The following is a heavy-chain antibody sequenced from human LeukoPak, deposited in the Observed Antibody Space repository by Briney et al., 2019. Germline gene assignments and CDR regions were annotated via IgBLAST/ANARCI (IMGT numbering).Heavy chain of an antibody. Sequence: GGSLKLSCAGSGFTFSNSAMSWVRQAPGKGLEWVSAISDSGGTYYADSVKGRFTISRDISKNTLYLQMNSLRAEDTAVYYCAKLEYLAGGQGTLVTVSS. V-gene: IGHV3-23*01. D-gene: IGHD3-3*01. CDR1: GFTFSNSA. CDR3: AKLEYLA. CDR2: ISDSGGT. J-gene: IGHJ4*02.